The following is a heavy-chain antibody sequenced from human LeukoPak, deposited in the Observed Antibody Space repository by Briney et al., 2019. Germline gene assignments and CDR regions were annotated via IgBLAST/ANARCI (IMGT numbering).Heavy chain of an antibody. J-gene: IGHJ4*02. Sequence: PGGSLRLSCAASGFTFSSCGMHWVRQAPGKGLEWVAFIRYDGSNKYYADSVKGRFTISRDNSKNTLYLQMNSLRAEDTAVYYCAKPATGEIVVIDYWGQGTLVTVSS. CDR1: GFTFSSCG. CDR3: AKPATGEIVVIDY. V-gene: IGHV3-30*02. D-gene: IGHD2-21*01. CDR2: IRYDGSNK.